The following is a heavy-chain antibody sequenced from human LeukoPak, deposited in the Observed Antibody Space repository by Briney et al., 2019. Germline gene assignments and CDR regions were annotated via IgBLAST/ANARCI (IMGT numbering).Heavy chain of an antibody. Sequence: GGSLRLSCAVSGFTFSDYYMSWNRQAPRKGPEWLSYIIYSGKTIYYADSVKGRFTISRDNAKNSLYLQINSLRAEDTAVYFCARNHPSRNDGWPLFDSWGRGTLVTVSS. V-gene: IGHV3-11*01. D-gene: IGHD1-1*01. CDR2: IIYSGKTI. CDR3: ARNHPSRNDGWPLFDS. J-gene: IGHJ4*02. CDR1: GFTFSDYY.